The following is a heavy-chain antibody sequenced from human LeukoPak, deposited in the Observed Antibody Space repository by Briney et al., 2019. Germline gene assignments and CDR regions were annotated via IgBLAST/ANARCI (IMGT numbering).Heavy chain of an antibody. J-gene: IGHJ4*02. CDR2: INSDGSRT. CDR1: GFTFSSYW. D-gene: IGHD3-22*01. Sequence: PGGSLRLSCAASGFTFSSYWMHWVRQAPGKGLVWVSRINSDGSRTSYADSVKGQFTISRDNAKNTLYLQMNSLRAEDTAVYYCARDSSMIPLDYWGQGTLVTVSS. V-gene: IGHV3-74*01. CDR3: ARDSSMIPLDY.